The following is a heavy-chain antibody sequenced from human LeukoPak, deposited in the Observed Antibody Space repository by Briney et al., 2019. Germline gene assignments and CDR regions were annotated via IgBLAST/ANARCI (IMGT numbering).Heavy chain of an antibody. CDR2: IYYSGST. CDR3: AGTYSGTDYYYYYHMAV. CDR1: GGSISSHY. J-gene: IGHJ6*03. Sequence: PSETLSLTCTVSGGSISSHYWSWIRQPPGKGLEWIGFIYYSGSTDNNPSLRSRVTISVDTSKNQFSLKLSSVTAADAGVYYSAGTYSGTDYYYYYHMAVWGKGTTVTVSS. V-gene: IGHV4-59*11. D-gene: IGHD1-26*01.